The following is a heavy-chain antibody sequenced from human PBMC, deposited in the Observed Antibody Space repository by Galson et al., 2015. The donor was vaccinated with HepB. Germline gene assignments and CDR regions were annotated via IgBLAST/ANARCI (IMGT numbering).Heavy chain of an antibody. Sequence: SVKVSCKASGYTFTSYGISWVRQAPGQGLEWMGWISAYNGNTNYAQKLQGRVTMTTDTSTSTAYMELRSLRSDDTAVYYCARDATMVRGPTYYYYYYMDVWGKGTTVTVSS. D-gene: IGHD3-10*01. V-gene: IGHV1-18*01. CDR2: ISAYNGNT. CDR3: ARDATMVRGPTYYYYYYMDV. J-gene: IGHJ6*03. CDR1: GYTFTSYG.